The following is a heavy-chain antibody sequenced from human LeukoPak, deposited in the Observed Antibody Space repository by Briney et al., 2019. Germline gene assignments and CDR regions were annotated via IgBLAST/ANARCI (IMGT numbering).Heavy chain of an antibody. Sequence: GGPLRLSCAASGFTFSSYSMNWARQAPGKGLEWVASINHNGNVNYYVDSVKGRFTISRDNAKNSLYLQMSNLRAEDTAVYFCARGGGLDAWGQGATVTVSS. CDR1: GFTFSSYS. CDR2: INHNGNVN. D-gene: IGHD3-16*01. J-gene: IGHJ6*02. CDR3: ARGGGLDA. V-gene: IGHV3-7*03.